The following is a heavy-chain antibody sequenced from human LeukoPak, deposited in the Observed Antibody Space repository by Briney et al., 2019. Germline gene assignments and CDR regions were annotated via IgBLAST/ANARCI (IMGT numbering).Heavy chain of an antibody. D-gene: IGHD6-19*01. CDR1: GYTFTGYY. CDR2: INSNSGTT. CDR3: ARLMSVAAKGFDY. Sequence: ASVKVSCKTSGYTFTGYYIHWVRQAPGQGLEWMGWINSNSGTTTYAQKFQGRVTMTRDTSISTAYMELSSLRSDDAAVYYCARLMSVAAKGFDYWGQGTLVTVSS. J-gene: IGHJ4*02. V-gene: IGHV1-2*02.